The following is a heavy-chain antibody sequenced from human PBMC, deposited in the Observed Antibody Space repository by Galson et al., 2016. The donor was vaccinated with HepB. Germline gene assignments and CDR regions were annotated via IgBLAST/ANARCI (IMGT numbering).Heavy chain of an antibody. Sequence: SVKVSCKASGDTFSNYAISWVRQAPGQGLEWMGGTIPIFGTANYAQKFQGRVTITADESTSTAYMELSSLRSEDTALYYCARDLAYCGGDCYSLHYYYYYGMDVWGRGTTVTVSS. CDR1: GDTFSNYA. CDR2: TIPIFGTA. V-gene: IGHV1-69*13. D-gene: IGHD2-21*02. CDR3: ARDLAYCGGDCYSLHYYYYYGMDV. J-gene: IGHJ6*02.